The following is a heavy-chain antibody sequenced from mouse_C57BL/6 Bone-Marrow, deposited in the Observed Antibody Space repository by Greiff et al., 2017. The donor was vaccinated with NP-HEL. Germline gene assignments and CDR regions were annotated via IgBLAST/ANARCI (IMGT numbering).Heavy chain of an antibody. D-gene: IGHD2-4*01. CDR3: ARCRRLHWYLDV. Sequence: EVQLVESGGGLVQPGGSLSLSCAASGFTFTDYYMSWVRQTPGKALEWLGFIRNKANGYTTEYSASVKGRFTLSRDNSQSILYLQMNALGAEDSATYYGARCRRLHWYLDVWGRGTTVTVSA. V-gene: IGHV7-3*01. CDR1: GFTFTDYY. CDR2: IRNKANGYTT. J-gene: IGHJ1*03.